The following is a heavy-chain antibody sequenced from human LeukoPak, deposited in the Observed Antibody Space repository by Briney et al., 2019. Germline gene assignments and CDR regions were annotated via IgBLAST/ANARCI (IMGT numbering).Heavy chain of an antibody. Sequence: GGSLRLSCAASGFTFSSYGMHWVRQAPGKGLEWVAVISYDGSNKYYADSVKGRFTISRDNSKNTLYLQMNSLRAEDTAVYYCAKNKGRNWNFYGMDVWGQGTTVTVSS. V-gene: IGHV3-30*18. CDR2: ISYDGSNK. CDR3: AKNKGRNWNFYGMDV. J-gene: IGHJ6*02. D-gene: IGHD1-20*01. CDR1: GFTFSSYG.